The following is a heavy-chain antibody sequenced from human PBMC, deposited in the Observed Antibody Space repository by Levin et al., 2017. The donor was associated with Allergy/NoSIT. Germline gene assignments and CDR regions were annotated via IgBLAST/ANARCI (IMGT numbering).Heavy chain of an antibody. J-gene: IGHJ4*02. CDR3: AREWEMATIVGF. CDR2: INPKSGGT. CDR1: GYTFSGYY. Sequence: GESLKISCKASGYTFSGYYMHWVRQAPGQGLEWMGWINPKSGGTNYAQKFQGRVTMTRDTSISTAYMEMSRLRSDDTAVYYCAREWEMATIVGFWGQGTLVTVSS. V-gene: IGHV1-2*02. D-gene: IGHD5-24*01.